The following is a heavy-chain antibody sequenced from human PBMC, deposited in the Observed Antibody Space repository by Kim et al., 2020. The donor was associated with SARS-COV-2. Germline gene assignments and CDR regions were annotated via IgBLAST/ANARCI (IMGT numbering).Heavy chain of an antibody. CDR1: GGTFSSYA. CDR2: IIPIFGTA. CDR3: ASAAHGIAVAAAGPPPPPHYYGMDV. V-gene: IGHV1-69*13. J-gene: IGHJ6*02. Sequence: SVKVSCKASGGTFSSYAISWVRQAPGQGLEWMGGIIPIFGTANYAQKFQGRVTITADESTSTAYMELSSLRSEDTAVYYCASAAHGIAVAAAGPPPPPHYYGMDVWGQGTTVTVSS. D-gene: IGHD6-19*01.